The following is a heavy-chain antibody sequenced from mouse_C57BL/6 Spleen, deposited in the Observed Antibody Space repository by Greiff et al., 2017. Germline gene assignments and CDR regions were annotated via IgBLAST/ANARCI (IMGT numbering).Heavy chain of an antibody. V-gene: IGHV1-82*01. CDR3: ARSGDGYFPWFAY. CDR2: IYPGDGDT. J-gene: IGHJ3*01. Sequence: VHLVESGPELVKPGASVKISCKASGYAFSSSWMNWVKQRPGKGLEWIGRIYPGDGDTNYNGKFKGKATLTADKSSSTAYMQLSSLTSEDSAVYFCARSGDGYFPWFAYWGQGTLVTVSA. CDR1: GYAFSSSW. D-gene: IGHD2-3*01.